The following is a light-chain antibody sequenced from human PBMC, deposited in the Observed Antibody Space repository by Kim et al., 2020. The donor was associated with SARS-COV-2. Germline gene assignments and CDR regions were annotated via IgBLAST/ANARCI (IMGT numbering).Light chain of an antibody. CDR1: QSVSSNY. Sequence: EIVLTQSPGTLSLSPGERATLSCRASQSVSSNYLAWYQQKPGQAPRLLIYGASSRATGIPDRFSGSGSGTDFTLTITRLEPEDFAVYYCQQYSSSPATFGQGTMVDI. CDR2: GAS. J-gene: IGKJ1*01. V-gene: IGKV3-20*01. CDR3: QQYSSSPAT.